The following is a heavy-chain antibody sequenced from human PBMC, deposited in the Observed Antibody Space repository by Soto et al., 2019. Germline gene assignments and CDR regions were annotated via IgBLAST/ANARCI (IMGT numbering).Heavy chain of an antibody. V-gene: IGHV3-11*05. Sequence: QVQLVESGGGLVKPGGSLRLSCAASGFTFSDYYMSWIRQAPGKSLEWVSYISSSSDYTYYANSVKGRFTISRDNAKNSMDLQMKSLRVEDTAVYYCARKPDAGNAFDIWGQGTMVTVSS. CDR2: ISSSSDYT. CDR3: ARKPDAGNAFDI. CDR1: GFTFSDYY. D-gene: IGHD1-26*01. J-gene: IGHJ3*02.